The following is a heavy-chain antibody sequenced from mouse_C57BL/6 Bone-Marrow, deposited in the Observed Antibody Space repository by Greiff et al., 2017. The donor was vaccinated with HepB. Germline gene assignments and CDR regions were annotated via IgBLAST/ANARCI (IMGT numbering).Heavy chain of an antibody. CDR3: ARLGWLLPSYAMDY. Sequence: VKLVESGAELVKPGASVKMSCKASGYTFTSYWITWVKQRPGQGLEWIGDIYPGSGSTNYNEKFKSKATLTVDTSSSTAYMQLSSLTSEDSAVYYCARLGWLLPSYAMDYWGQGTSVTVSS. CDR2: IYPGSGST. V-gene: IGHV1-55*01. J-gene: IGHJ4*01. CDR1: GYTFTSYW. D-gene: IGHD2-3*01.